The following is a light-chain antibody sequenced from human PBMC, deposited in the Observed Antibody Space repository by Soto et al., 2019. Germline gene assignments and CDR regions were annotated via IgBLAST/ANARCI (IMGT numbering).Light chain of an antibody. CDR1: RNLLHSNGYYY. CDR2: LGA. V-gene: IGKV2-28*01. Sequence: EIVLTQSPLSRPVTPGEPASISCRSSRNLLHSNGYYYLDWYLQKPGQSPQLLIYLGANRASGVPDRFSGSGSGTDFTLTISRVEAEDVGVYFCAQGLATPFTFGGGTKVDIK. J-gene: IGKJ4*01. CDR3: AQGLATPFT.